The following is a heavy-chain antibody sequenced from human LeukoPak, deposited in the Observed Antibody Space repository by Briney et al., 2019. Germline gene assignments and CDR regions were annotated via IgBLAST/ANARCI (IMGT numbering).Heavy chain of an antibody. CDR2: IYWDDDK. CDR3: AHTQLFTMICPDAFDI. J-gene: IGHJ3*02. D-gene: IGHD3-22*01. Sequence: SGATLVKPTQTLTLTCTFSGFSLSTSGVGVGWIRQPPGKALEWLALIYWDDDKRYGPSLKSRLTITKDTSKNQVVLTMTNMDPVDTARYYCAHTQLFTMICPDAFDIWGQGTMVTVSS. CDR1: GFSLSTSGVG. V-gene: IGHV2-5*05.